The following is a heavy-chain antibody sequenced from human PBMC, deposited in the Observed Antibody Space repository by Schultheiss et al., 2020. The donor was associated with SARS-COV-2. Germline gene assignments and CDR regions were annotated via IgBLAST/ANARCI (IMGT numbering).Heavy chain of an antibody. V-gene: IGHV4-39*07. CDR3: ARGGSSSSTFFDY. CDR1: GGSISSGGYY. D-gene: IGHD6-13*01. J-gene: IGHJ4*02. Sequence: SQTLSLTCTVSGGSISSGGYYWGWIRQPPGKGLEWIGSIYYSGSTNYNPSLKSRVSISVDTSKNQFSLKLSSVTAADTAVYYCARGGSSSSTFFDYWGQGTLVTVSS. CDR2: IYYSGST.